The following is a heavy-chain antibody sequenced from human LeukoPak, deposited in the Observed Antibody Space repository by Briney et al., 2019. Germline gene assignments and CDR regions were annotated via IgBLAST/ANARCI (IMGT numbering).Heavy chain of an antibody. Sequence: SVKVSCKASGGTFSSYAISWVRQAPGQGLEWMGGIIPIFGTANYAQKFQGRVTITADESTSTAYMELSSLRSEDTAVYYCANWARDSSGYYSEPGNWFDPWGQGTLVTVSS. CDR3: ANWARDSSGYYSEPGNWFDP. V-gene: IGHV1-69*13. CDR2: IIPIFGTA. J-gene: IGHJ5*02. CDR1: GGTFSSYA. D-gene: IGHD3-22*01.